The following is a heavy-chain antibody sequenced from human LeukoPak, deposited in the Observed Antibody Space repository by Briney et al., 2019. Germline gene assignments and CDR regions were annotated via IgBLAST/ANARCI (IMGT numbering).Heavy chain of an antibody. CDR1: GGSISSYY. J-gene: IGHJ3*02. CDR3: ARFIWSGYYMAFDI. D-gene: IGHD3-3*01. CDR2: IYYSGST. V-gene: IGHV4-59*01. Sequence: SETPSLTCTVSGGSISSYYWSWIRQPPGKGLEWIGYIYYSGSTTYNPSLKSRVTITVDTSKNQFSLKLSSGTAADTAVYYCARFIWSGYYMAFDIWGQGTMVTVSS.